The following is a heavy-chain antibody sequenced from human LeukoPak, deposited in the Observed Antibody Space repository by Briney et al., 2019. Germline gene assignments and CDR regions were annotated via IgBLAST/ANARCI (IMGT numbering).Heavy chain of an antibody. CDR3: ARSGDGYNYGDY. Sequence: SETLSLTCTVSGGSISSSSYYWGWIRQPPGKGLEWIGEINHSGSTNYNPSLKSRVTISVDTSKNQFSLKLSSVTAADTAVYYCARSGDGYNYGDYWGQGTLVTVSS. CDR2: INHSGST. D-gene: IGHD5-24*01. V-gene: IGHV4-39*07. CDR1: GGSISSSSYY. J-gene: IGHJ4*02.